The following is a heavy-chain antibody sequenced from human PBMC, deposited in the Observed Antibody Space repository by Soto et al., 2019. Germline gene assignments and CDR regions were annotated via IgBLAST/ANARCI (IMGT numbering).Heavy chain of an antibody. Sequence: QVQLVESGGGVVQPGRSLRLSCAASGFTFSSYGMHWVRQAPGKGLEWVAVISYDGSNKYYADSVKGRFTISRDNSKNPLYLQMNSLRAEDTAVYYCAKTHGAAGYYYYYYGMDVWGQGTTVTVSS. CDR2: ISYDGSNK. CDR3: AKTHGAAGYYYYYYGMDV. CDR1: GFTFSSYG. V-gene: IGHV3-30*18. J-gene: IGHJ6*02. D-gene: IGHD6-25*01.